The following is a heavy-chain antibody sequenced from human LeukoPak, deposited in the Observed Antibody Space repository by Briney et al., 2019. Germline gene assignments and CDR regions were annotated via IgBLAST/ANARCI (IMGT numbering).Heavy chain of an antibody. CDR3: AREMPTIPNQYDY. D-gene: IGHD5-24*01. CDR2: INPNSGGT. Sequence: ASVRDSPLVSGYTCTVYDMSWERRAPGQGLEWMGWINPNSGGTNYAQKFQGRVTMTTDTSTTTAYMELRSLRSDDTAVYYCAREMPTIPNQYDYWGQ. CDR1: GYTCTVYD. J-gene: IGHJ4*02. V-gene: IGHV1-2*02.